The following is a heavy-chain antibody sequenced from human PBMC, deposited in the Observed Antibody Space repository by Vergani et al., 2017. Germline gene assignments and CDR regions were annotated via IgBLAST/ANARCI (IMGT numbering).Heavy chain of an antibody. Sequence: EVELLESGGGLAQPGGSLRVSCSASGFRVTTYYMSWVRQAPGKGLEWVSVIKSDGRTSYAESVRGRFTISRDTSRNAVYLQMNILRVQDTCVYYCTRSECSGTTCYGHYFDLWGHGILVTVSS. CDR2: IKSDGRT. J-gene: IGHJ4*01. CDR3: TRSECSGTTCYGHYFDL. D-gene: IGHD2-15*01. CDR1: GFRVTTYY. V-gene: IGHV3-66*02.